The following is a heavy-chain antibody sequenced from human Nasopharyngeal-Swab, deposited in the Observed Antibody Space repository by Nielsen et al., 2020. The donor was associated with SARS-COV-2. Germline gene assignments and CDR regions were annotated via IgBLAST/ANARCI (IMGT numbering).Heavy chain of an antibody. CDR2: ISAYNGNT. Sequence: ASVKVSCKASGYTFTTYAMHWVRQAPGQRLEWMGWISAYNGNTNYAQKLQGRVTMTTDTSTSTAYMELRSLRSDDTAVYYCARASYDFWNHDGDYWGQGTLVTVSS. CDR1: GYTFTTYA. J-gene: IGHJ4*02. D-gene: IGHD3-3*01. V-gene: IGHV1-18*01. CDR3: ARASYDFWNHDGDY.